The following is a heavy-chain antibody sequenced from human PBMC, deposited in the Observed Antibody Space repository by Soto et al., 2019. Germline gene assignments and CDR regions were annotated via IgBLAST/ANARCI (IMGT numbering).Heavy chain of an antibody. CDR3: ARGPLGSSWFPFDK. D-gene: IGHD6-13*01. Sequence: SETLSLTCAVYGGSFSGYYWSWIRQPPGKGLEWIGEINHSGSTNYNPSLKSRVTISVDTSKNQFSLKLSSVTAADTAVYYCARGPLGSSWFPFDKWGQEPLSTFSS. CDR1: GGSFSGYY. CDR2: INHSGST. J-gene: IGHJ4*02. V-gene: IGHV4-34*01.